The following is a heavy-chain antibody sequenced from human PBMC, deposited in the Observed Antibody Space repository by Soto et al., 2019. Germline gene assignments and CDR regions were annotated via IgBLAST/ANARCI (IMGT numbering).Heavy chain of an antibody. CDR1: GGTFSSYA. D-gene: IGHD6-19*01. CDR3: ARVGSSGWDDAFDI. V-gene: IGHV1-3*01. Sequence: VASVKVSCKASGGTFSSYAISWVRQAPGQGLEWMGGINAGNGNTKYSQKFQGRVTITRDTSASTAYMELSSLRSEDTAVYYCARVGSSGWDDAFDIWGQGTMVTVSS. J-gene: IGHJ3*02. CDR2: INAGNGNT.